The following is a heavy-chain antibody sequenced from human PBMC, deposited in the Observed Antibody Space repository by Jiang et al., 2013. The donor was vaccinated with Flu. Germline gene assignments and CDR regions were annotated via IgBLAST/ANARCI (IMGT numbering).Heavy chain of an antibody. Sequence: LLKPSETLSLTCTVSGGSISSSSYYWGWIRQPPGKGLEWIGSIYYSGSTYYNPSLKSRVTISVDTSKNQFSLKLSSVTAADTAVYYCAKARGSHFDYWGQGTLVTVSS. D-gene: IGHD1-26*01. V-gene: IGHV4-39*01. CDR2: IYYSGST. J-gene: IGHJ4*02. CDR3: AKARGSHFDY. CDR1: GGSISSSSYY.